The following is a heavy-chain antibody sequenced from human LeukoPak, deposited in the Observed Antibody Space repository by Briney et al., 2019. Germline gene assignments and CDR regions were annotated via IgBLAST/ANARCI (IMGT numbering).Heavy chain of an antibody. J-gene: IGHJ5*02. CDR1: GGSISSYY. D-gene: IGHD6-13*01. CDR2: IYYSGST. Sequence: SETLSLTRTVSGGSISSYYWSWIRQPPGKGLEWIGYIYYSGSTNYNPSLTSRVTISVDTSKNQFSLKLSSVTAADTAVYYCASRVAAAGYNWFDPWRQGTLATVSS. CDR3: ASRVAAAGYNWFDP. V-gene: IGHV4-59*01.